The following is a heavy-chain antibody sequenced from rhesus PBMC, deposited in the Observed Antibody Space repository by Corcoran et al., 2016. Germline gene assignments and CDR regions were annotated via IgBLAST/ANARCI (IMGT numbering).Heavy chain of an antibody. V-gene: IGHV4S10*01. Sequence: QVQLQESGPGVVKPSETLSLTCAVSGGSSSDSYRWSWIRQPPGKGLEWIGYIYGSSTSTNYPPSLKSRVTISKDTSKNQFSLKLSSVTAADTAVYYCASEWYSGYRIGSHYGLDSWGQGVVVTVSS. CDR2: IYGSSTST. CDR1: GGSSSDSYR. J-gene: IGHJ6*01. CDR3: ASEWYSGYRIGSHYGLDS. D-gene: IGHD5-24*01.